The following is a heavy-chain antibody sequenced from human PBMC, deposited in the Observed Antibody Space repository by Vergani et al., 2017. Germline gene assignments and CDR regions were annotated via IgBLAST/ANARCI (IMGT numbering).Heavy chain of an antibody. J-gene: IGHJ3*02. CDR2: IYYSGST. CDR1: GGSINSYY. Sequence: QVQLKESGPGLVKPSETLSLTCTVSGGSINSYYWSWIRQPPGKGLEWIGYIYYSGSTNYNPSLKSRVTISVDTSKNQFSLKLSSVTAAVTAVYYCARGDIVVVPAAMGGAPDAIDIWGQGTMVTVSS. CDR3: ARGDIVVVPAAMGGAPDAIDI. D-gene: IGHD2-2*01. V-gene: IGHV4-59*01.